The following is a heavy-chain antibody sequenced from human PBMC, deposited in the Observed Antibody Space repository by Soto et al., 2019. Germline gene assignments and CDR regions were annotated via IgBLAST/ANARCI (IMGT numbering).Heavy chain of an antibody. J-gene: IGHJ6*02. CDR1: GGTFSSYA. Sequence: SVKVSCKASGGTFSSYAISWVRQAPGQGLEWMGGIIPIFGTANYAQKFQGRVTITADESTSTAYMELSSLRSEDTAVYYCARLIVGADAGPHTPYYYYGMDVWGQGTTVNVSS. CDR3: ARLIVGADAGPHTPYYYYGMDV. CDR2: IIPIFGTA. V-gene: IGHV1-69*13. D-gene: IGHD1-26*01.